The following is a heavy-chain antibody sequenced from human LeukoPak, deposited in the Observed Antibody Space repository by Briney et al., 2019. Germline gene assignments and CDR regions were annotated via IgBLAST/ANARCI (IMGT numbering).Heavy chain of an antibody. CDR3: ARFYRRYGSGSYSHDYYYGMDV. J-gene: IGHJ6*02. Sequence: SVKVSCKASGGTFSSYAISWVRQAPGQGLEWMGRIIPIFGIANYAQKFLGRVTITADKSTSTAYMELSSLRSEDTAVYYCARFYRRYGSGSYSHDYYYGMDVWGQGTTVTVSS. D-gene: IGHD3-10*01. V-gene: IGHV1-69*04. CDR2: IIPIFGIA. CDR1: GGTFSSYA.